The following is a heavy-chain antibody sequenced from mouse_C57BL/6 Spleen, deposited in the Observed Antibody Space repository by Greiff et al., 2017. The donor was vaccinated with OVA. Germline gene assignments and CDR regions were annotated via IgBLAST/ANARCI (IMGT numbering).Heavy chain of an antibody. Sequence: QVQLQQSGAELVKPGASVKISCKASGYAFSSYWMNWVKQRPGKGLEWIGQIYPGDGDTNYNGKFKGKATLTADKSSSTAYMQLSSLTSEDSAVYFCATESLNWDRDYWGQGTTLTVSS. CDR1: GYAFSSYW. V-gene: IGHV1-80*01. CDR2: IYPGDGDT. D-gene: IGHD4-1*01. CDR3: ATESLNWDRDY. J-gene: IGHJ2*01.